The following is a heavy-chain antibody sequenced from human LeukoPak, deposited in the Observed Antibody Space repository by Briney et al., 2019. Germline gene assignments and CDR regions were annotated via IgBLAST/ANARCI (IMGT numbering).Heavy chain of an antibody. V-gene: IGHV6-1*01. Sequence: SQTLSLTCAISGESVSSNSAAWNWIRQSPSRGLEWLGRTYYRSKWYNDYAVSVKSRITINADTSKNQFSLQLNSVTPEDTAVYYCARGSDGSGSAGLDYWGQGTLVTVSS. CDR1: GESVSSNSAA. J-gene: IGHJ4*02. D-gene: IGHD3-10*01. CDR3: ARGSDGSGSAGLDY. CDR2: TYYRSKWYN.